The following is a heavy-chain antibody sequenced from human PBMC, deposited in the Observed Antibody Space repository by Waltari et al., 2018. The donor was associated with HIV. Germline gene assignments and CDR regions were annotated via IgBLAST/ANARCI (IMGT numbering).Heavy chain of an antibody. V-gene: IGHV1-2*06. CDR2: INPDSGDT. CDR3: ARGEDISLTHLPPGFRLEF. CDR1: GARFTTTP. Sequence: QTLLLQSASPVNTPGASVTLSCKVPGARFTTTPLFWLRPALGQGFEWLGRINPDSGDTTYSQTFKTRVTMTRDTSSASTYMELTRLTSADTAIYFCARGEDISLTHLPPGFRLEFWGHGTLVTVSS. J-gene: IGHJ4*01. D-gene: IGHD5-12*01.